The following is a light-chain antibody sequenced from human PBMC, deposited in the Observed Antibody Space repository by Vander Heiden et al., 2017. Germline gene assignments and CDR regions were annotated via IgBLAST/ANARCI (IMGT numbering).Light chain of an antibody. CDR3: AAWDDSLNGAV. J-gene: IGLJ7*01. V-gene: IGLV1-44*01. CDR2: SNN. CDR1: SSNIGSNT. Sequence: SVLTQPPSASGPPGQRVTISCSGSSSNIGSNTVNWYQQLPGTAPKLLIYSNNQRPSGVPDRFSGSKSGTSAALAISGLQAEDEADYYCAAWDDSLNGAVFGGGTKLTVL.